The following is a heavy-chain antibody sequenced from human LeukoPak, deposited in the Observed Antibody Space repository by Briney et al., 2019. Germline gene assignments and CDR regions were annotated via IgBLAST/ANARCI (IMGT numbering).Heavy chain of an antibody. CDR3: ARDRLAAALFDP. J-gene: IGHJ5*02. CDR1: GGSLTNYY. Sequence: SETLSLTCTVSGGSLTNYYWSWIRQPPGKGLEWIGYVYHTGSINYNPSLKGRITMSVDTSKNQFSLNLSSVTAADTAVYYCARDRLAAALFDPWGQGTLVTVSS. D-gene: IGHD6-13*01. V-gene: IGHV4-59*01. CDR2: VYHTGSI.